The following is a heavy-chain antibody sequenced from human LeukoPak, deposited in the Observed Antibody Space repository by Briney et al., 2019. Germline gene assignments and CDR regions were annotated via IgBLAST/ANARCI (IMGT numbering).Heavy chain of an antibody. CDR3: TSWGDTTAEYFQR. D-gene: IGHD2-21*02. CDR2: INPDGRDT. J-gene: IGHJ1*01. V-gene: IGHV3-7*01. Sequence: PGGSLRLSCVVSGFTFNRGWMNWVRQAPGKGLGWVAYINPDGRDTYYVDSVKGRFTISRDNAQNSMYLQMNSLRVEDTAVYYCTSWGDTTAEYFQRWGQGTLVTVSS. CDR1: GFTFNRGW.